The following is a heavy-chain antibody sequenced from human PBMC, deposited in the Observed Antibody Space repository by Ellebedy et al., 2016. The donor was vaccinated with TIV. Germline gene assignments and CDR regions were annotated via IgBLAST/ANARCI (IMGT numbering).Heavy chain of an antibody. CDR2: IGGDDHT. V-gene: IGHV3-23*01. J-gene: IGHJ3*02. CDR1: GFNFDSNA. CDR3: ANGAYDI. Sequence: GESLKIPCVAPGFNFDSNAMSLVRQAPGKGPEWVGGIGGDDHTHYAHFVEGRFTIPRDNDKISLYLLMNSLTAEDTAVDYCANGAYDIWGQGTMVTVSS.